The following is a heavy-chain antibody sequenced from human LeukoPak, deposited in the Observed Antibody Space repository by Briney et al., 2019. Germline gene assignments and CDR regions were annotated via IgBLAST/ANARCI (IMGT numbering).Heavy chain of an antibody. Sequence: PSETLSLTCTVSGYSISSGYYWGWIRRPPGKGLEWIGSIYHSGSTYYNPSLKSRVTISVDTSKNQFSLKLSSVTAADTAVYYCARALSFGEFPDSSYYYMDVWGKGTTVTVSS. J-gene: IGHJ6*03. D-gene: IGHD3-10*01. CDR1: GYSISSGYY. V-gene: IGHV4-38-2*02. CDR3: ARALSFGEFPDSSYYYMDV. CDR2: IYHSGST.